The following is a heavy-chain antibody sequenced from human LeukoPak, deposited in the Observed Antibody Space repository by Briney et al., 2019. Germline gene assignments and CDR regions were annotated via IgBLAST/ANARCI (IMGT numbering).Heavy chain of an antibody. CDR3: ARERGIRDAFDF. J-gene: IGHJ3*01. CDR1: GYTFTSYT. D-gene: IGHD1-14*01. Sequence: ASVRVSCKASGYTFTSYTIHWVRQAPGQSLEWMGWISVGRGDSKCSQEFQGRVTLTRDTSATTAYLEVSSLRPEDMAVYYCARERGIRDAFDFWGQGTMVTVSS. V-gene: IGHV1-3*03. CDR2: ISVGRGDS.